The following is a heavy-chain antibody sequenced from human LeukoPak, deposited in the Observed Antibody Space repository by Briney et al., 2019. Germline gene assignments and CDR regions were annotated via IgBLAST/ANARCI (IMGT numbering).Heavy chain of an antibody. CDR2: IYHSGST. Sequence: SQTLSLTCAVSGGSISSGGYSWSWIRQPPGTGLEWIGYIYHSGSTYYNPSLKSRVTISVDRSKNQLSLKLSSVTAADTAVYYCARSMTTVSSHSFDYWGQGTLVTVSS. CDR1: GGSISSGGYS. CDR3: ARSMTTVSSHSFDY. V-gene: IGHV4-30-2*01. J-gene: IGHJ4*02. D-gene: IGHD4-17*01.